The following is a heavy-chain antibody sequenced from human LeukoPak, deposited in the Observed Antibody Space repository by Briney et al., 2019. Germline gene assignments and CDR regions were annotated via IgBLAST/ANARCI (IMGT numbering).Heavy chain of an antibody. D-gene: IGHD4-11*01. CDR3: ARDHLHLGYYYYYGMDV. CDR1: GFTFSSYA. J-gene: IGHJ6*02. Sequence: GGSLRLSCAASGFTFSSYAMHWVRQAAGKGLEWVAVISYDGSNKYYADPVKGRFTISRDNSKNTLYLQMNSLRAEDTAVYYCARDHLHLGYYYYYGMDVWGQGTTVTVSS. CDR2: ISYDGSNK. V-gene: IGHV3-30*04.